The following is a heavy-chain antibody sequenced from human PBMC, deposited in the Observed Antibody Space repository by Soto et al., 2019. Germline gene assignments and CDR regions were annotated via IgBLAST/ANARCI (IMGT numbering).Heavy chain of an antibody. J-gene: IGHJ6*02. Sequence: QVQLVESGGGVVQPGRSLRLSCAASGFTFSSYGMHWVRQAPGKGLEWVAVISYDGSNKYYADSVKGRFTISRDNSKNTLYLQMNSLRAEDTAVYYCAKDAGAGSGWLYYGMDVWGQGTTVTVSS. CDR3: AKDAGAGSGWLYYGMDV. V-gene: IGHV3-30*18. CDR1: GFTFSSYG. CDR2: ISYDGSNK. D-gene: IGHD6-19*01.